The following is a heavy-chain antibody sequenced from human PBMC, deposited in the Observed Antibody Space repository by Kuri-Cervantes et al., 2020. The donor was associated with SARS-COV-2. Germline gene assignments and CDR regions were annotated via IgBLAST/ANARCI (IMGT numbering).Heavy chain of an antibody. CDR3: ASRPYSSGWYEGIDY. Sequence: SVKVSCKASGYTFTSYAISWVRQAPGQGLEWMGRIIPIFGTANYAQKFQGRVTITADESTSTAYMELSSLRSEDTAMYYCASRPYSSGWYEGIDYWGQGTLVTVSS. CDR2: IIPIFGTA. V-gene: IGHV1-69*13. CDR1: GYTFTSYA. D-gene: IGHD6-19*01. J-gene: IGHJ4*02.